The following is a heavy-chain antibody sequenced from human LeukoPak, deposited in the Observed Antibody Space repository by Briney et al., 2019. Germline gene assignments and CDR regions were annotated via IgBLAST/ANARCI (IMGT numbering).Heavy chain of an antibody. D-gene: IGHD5-18*01. CDR3: GKTTVGYSSGQKPAWPVDY. CDR2: LSGSGITT. CDR1: GFTFSNSA. J-gene: IGHJ4*02. Sequence: PGGSLRLSCAASGFTFSNSAMSWVRQAPGKGLEGVSTLSGSGITTYYADSVKGRFTISRDNSRNTVYLQINSLRAEDTAVYYCGKTTVGYSSGQKPAWPVDYWGQGTLVTVSS. V-gene: IGHV3-23*01.